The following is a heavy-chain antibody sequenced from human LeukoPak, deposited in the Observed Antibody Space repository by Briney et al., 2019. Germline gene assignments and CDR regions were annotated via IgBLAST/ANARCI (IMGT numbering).Heavy chain of an antibody. CDR2: IYPGDSDT. D-gene: IGHD3-3*01. J-gene: IGHJ4*02. Sequence: GESLKISCKGSGYTFTSYWIGWVRQMPGKGLEWMGIIYPGDSDTRYSPSFQGQVTISADRSINTAYLQWSSPKASDTAMYYCARRYDSFDYWGQGTLVTVSS. V-gene: IGHV5-51*01. CDR1: GYTFTSYW. CDR3: ARRYDSFDY.